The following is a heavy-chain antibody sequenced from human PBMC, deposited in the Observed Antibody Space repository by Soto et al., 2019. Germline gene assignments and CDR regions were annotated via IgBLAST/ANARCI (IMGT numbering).Heavy chain of an antibody. CDR2: IRSRANNFAT. Sequence: EVQLVESGVGLVQPGGSLKLSCAASGFIFSGSAIHWVRQASGKGLEWVGRIRSRANNFATSSAASVKGRFTFSRDDSKNTAYLQMNTLKPEDTAVYYCARGQAAAIGDYYYHGMDVWGQGTTVTVSS. CDR3: ARGQAAAIGDYYYHGMDV. V-gene: IGHV3-73*02. D-gene: IGHD2-2*02. J-gene: IGHJ6*02. CDR1: GFIFSGSA.